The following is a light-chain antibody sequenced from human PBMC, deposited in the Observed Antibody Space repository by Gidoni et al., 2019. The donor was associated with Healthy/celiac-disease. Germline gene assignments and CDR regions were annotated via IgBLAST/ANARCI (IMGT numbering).Light chain of an antibody. J-gene: IGLJ2*01. CDR1: SSDVGSYNL. Sequence: QSALTQPASVYGSPGHSITISCTGTSSDVGSYNLVSWYQQHPGKATKLMIYEGSKRPTGVSNRFSGSKSGNTASLTISGLQAEDEADYYCCSYAGSSTLVFGGGTKLTVL. CDR3: CSYAGSSTLV. CDR2: EGS. V-gene: IGLV2-23*01.